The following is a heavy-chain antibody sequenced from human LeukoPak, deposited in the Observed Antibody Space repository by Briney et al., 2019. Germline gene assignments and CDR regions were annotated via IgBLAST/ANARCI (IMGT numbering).Heavy chain of an antibody. V-gene: IGHV4-39*01. CDR2: IYYSGST. CDR3: ARRDDYSNFDY. CDR1: GGSISSSSYY. D-gene: IGHD4-11*01. J-gene: IGHJ4*02. Sequence: PSETLSLTCTVSGGSISSSSYYWGWIRQPPGKGLEWIGSIYYSGSTYYNPSLKSRVTISVDTSKNQFSLKLSSVTAADTAVYYCARRDDYSNFDYWGQGTLVTVSS.